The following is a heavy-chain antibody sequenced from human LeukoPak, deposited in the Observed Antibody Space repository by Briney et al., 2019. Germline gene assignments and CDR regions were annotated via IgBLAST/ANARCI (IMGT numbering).Heavy chain of an antibody. CDR1: GFTFSSYW. Sequence: GGSLRLSCAASGFTFSSYWMHWVRQAPGKGLVWVSRINTDGSSTSYADSVKGRFTISRDNAKNTLYLQMNSLRAEDTAVYYCARDGGNITGTPPRFEDYWGQGTLVTVSS. V-gene: IGHV3-74*01. D-gene: IGHD1-20*01. CDR3: ARDGGNITGTPPRFEDY. J-gene: IGHJ4*02. CDR2: INTDGSST.